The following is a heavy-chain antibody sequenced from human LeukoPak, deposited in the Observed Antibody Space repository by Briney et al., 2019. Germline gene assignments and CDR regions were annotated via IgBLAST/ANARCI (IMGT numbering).Heavy chain of an antibody. V-gene: IGHV3-23*01. D-gene: IGHD6-13*01. Sequence: GGSLRLSCAASGFTFSSYAMSWVRQAPGKGLEWVSAISGSGGSTYYADSVKGRFTISRDNYKNKLYLQMNSLTAEDTAVYYCARMIAAAGTPPDYWGQGTLVPVTS. CDR1: GFTFSSYA. CDR2: ISGSGGST. J-gene: IGHJ4*02. CDR3: ARMIAAAGTPPDY.